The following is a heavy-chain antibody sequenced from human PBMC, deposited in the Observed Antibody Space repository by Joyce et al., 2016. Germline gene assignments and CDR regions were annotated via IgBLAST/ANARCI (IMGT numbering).Heavy chain of an antibody. Sequence: QLQLVQSEAEMKKPGASVKVSCRASGYTFSAYGISWVRQAPGQGPEWMGWISIHNADRKFEQKFQDRIIMTTDTSTSTVYMELRSLRSDDTAVYFCARGLGSSWYYFHAMDVWGQGTTVTVSS. V-gene: IGHV1-18*01. CDR1: GYTFSAYG. D-gene: IGHD6-13*01. CDR3: ARGLGSSWYYFHAMDV. J-gene: IGHJ6*02. CDR2: ISIHNADR.